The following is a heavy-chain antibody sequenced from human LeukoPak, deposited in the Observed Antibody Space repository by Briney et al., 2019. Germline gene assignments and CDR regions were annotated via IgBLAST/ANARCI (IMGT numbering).Heavy chain of an antibody. CDR2: ISYDGNNK. CDR1: GFTFRSYA. J-gene: IGHJ4*02. Sequence: PGGSLRLSCAASGFTFRSYAMHWVRQPPGKGLEWVAVISYDGNNKYYADSVKGRFTISRDNSKNTLYLQMNSLRAEDTAVYYCARDMCDSSGYYCSSDYWGQGTLVMVS. V-gene: IGHV3-30*04. CDR3: ARDMCDSSGYYCSSDY. D-gene: IGHD3-22*01.